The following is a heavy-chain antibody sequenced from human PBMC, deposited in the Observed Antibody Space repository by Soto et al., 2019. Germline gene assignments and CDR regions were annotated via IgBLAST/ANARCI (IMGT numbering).Heavy chain of an antibody. D-gene: IGHD7-27*01. V-gene: IGHV4-34*01. CDR2: INDSGNT. Sequence: QVQLQQWGAGLLKPSETLSLTCAVYGGSFSGYDWAWVRQSPGKGLEWIGEINDSGNTRYNPSLKRRVTIAVDTSKNQFSLKGTPVTAAYTALYYCARGVPGYWGQGTLVTVSS. CDR1: GGSFSGYD. CDR3: ARGVPGY. J-gene: IGHJ4*02.